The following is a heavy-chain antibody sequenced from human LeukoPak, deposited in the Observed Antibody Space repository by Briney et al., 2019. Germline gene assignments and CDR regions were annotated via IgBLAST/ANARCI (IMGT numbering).Heavy chain of an antibody. J-gene: IGHJ4*02. D-gene: IGHD6-19*01. V-gene: IGHV4-34*01. Sequence: SETLSLTCAVYGGSSSGYYWSWIRQPPGKGLEWIGEINHSGSTNYNPSLKSRVTISVDTSKNQFSLKLSSVTAADTAVYYCARGRRAYSSGWPFDYWGQGTLVTVSS. CDR1: GGSSSGYY. CDR2: INHSGST. CDR3: ARGRRAYSSGWPFDY.